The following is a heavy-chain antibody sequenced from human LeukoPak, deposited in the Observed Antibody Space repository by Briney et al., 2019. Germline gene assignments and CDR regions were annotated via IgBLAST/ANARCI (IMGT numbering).Heavy chain of an antibody. Sequence: NPSETLSLTCTVSGGSISSGDYYWSWIRQPPGTGLEWIGYIYYSGSTYYNPSLKSRVTISVDTSKNQFSLKLSSVTAADTAVYYCATRYSGYDFANWFDPWSQGTLVTVSS. CDR2: IYYSGST. V-gene: IGHV4-30-4*01. CDR3: ATRYSGYDFANWFDP. D-gene: IGHD5-12*01. J-gene: IGHJ5*02. CDR1: GGSISSGDYY.